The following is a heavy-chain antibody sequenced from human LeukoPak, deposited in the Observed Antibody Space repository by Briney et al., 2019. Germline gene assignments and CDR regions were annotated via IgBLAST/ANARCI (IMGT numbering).Heavy chain of an antibody. D-gene: IGHD6-6*01. CDR2: IYYSGST. J-gene: IGHJ1*01. CDR3: ARGGAARLHFQN. Sequence: SETLSLTCTVSGGFVSSPTYYWSWVRQPPGKGLEWIGYIYYSGSTNYNPSLQSRVTISVDTSKNQFSLNLNSVTAADTAVYYCARGGAARLHFQNWGQGTLVTVSS. V-gene: IGHV4-61*01. CDR1: GGFVSSPTYY.